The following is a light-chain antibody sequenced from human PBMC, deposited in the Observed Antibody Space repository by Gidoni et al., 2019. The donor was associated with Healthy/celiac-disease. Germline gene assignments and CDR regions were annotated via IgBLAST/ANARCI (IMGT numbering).Light chain of an antibody. V-gene: IGKV3-11*01. Sequence: EIVLTQSPATLSLSPGERATLSCRASQSVSSYLAWYQQKPGQAPRLLIDDASNRATGIPARFSGSGSGTDFTLTISSLEPEDFAVYYCQQRSNWPPVFTFGPXTKVDIK. CDR2: DAS. CDR3: QQRSNWPPVFT. J-gene: IGKJ3*01. CDR1: QSVSSY.